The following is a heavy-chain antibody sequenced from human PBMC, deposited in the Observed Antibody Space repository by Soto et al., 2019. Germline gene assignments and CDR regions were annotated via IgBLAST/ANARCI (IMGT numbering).Heavy chain of an antibody. CDR1: GGNFIGHC. Sequence: SETLSVPCAVDGGNFIGHCWSWISQHPGKGPEWIGEINHSGSTNYNPSLKSRVTISVDTSKNQFSLKLSSVTAADTAVYYCAKIRFLEWLNWFDPWGQGTLVTVSS. CDR2: INHSGST. J-gene: IGHJ5*02. V-gene: IGHV4-34*08. D-gene: IGHD3-3*01. CDR3: AKIRFLEWLNWFDP.